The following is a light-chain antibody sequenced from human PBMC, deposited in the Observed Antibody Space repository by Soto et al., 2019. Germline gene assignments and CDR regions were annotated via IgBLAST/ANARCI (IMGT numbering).Light chain of an antibody. CDR1: NSDIGAYNY. CDR2: EVS. V-gene: IGLV2-14*01. J-gene: IGLJ2*01. Sequence: QSALTQPASVSGSPGQSITISCTGSNSDIGAYNYVSWYQQHPGKAPKFIMYEVSNRPSGVSNRFSGSKSGNTASLTISGIQAEDEADYYCASHGHNMCFGGGPKLTVL. CDR3: ASHGHNMC.